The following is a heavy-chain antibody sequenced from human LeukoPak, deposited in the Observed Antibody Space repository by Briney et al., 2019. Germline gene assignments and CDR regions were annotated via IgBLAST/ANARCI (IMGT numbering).Heavy chain of an antibody. Sequence: PGRSLRLSCAASGFTFSSYAMHWVRQAPGKGLEWVAVISYDGSNKYYADSVKGRFTISRDNSKNTLYLQMNSLRAEDTAVYYCARSITIFGVVTDPYYYYGMDDWGQGTTVTVSS. CDR3: ARSITIFGVVTDPYYYYGMDD. D-gene: IGHD3-3*01. CDR1: GFTFSSYA. CDR2: ISYDGSNK. V-gene: IGHV3-30-3*01. J-gene: IGHJ6*02.